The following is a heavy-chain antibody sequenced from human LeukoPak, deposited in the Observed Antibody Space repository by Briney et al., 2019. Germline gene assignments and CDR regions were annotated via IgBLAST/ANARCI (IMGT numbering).Heavy chain of an antibody. V-gene: IGHV4-4*07. CDR1: GFTVSSNY. CDR2: IYTSGST. CDR3: ARDAPYNWNYNYYYYMDV. D-gene: IGHD1-20*01. J-gene: IGHJ6*03. Sequence: GSLRLSCAASGFTVSSNYMSWIRQPAGKGLEWIGRIYTSGSTNYNPSLKSRVTMSVATSKNQFSLKLSSVTAADTAVYYCARDAPYNWNYNYYYYMDVWGKGTTVTVSS.